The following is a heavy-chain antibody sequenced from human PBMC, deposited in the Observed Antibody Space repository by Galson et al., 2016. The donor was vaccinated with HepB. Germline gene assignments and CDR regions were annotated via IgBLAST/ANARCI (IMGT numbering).Heavy chain of an antibody. J-gene: IGHJ4*02. V-gene: IGHV3-23*01. Sequence: SLRLSCAASGFSFGAYAMSWVRQAPGKGLEWVSAITGGGISTYYLDSVKGRFVIARDHSKTTLFLQMTNLRAEDTATYYCAKDLRTWGQGTLVTVSS. CDR3: AKDLRT. CDR1: GFSFGAYA. CDR2: ITGGGIST. D-gene: IGHD1-1*01.